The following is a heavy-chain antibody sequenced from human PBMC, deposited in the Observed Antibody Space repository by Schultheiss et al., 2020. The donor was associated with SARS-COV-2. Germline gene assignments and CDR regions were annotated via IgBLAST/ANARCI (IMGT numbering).Heavy chain of an antibody. CDR1: GFTFSSNY. V-gene: IGHV3-33*08. J-gene: IGHJ4*02. Sequence: GGSLRLSCAASGFTFSSNYMSWVRQAPGKGLEWVAVIWYDGSNKYYADSVKGRFTIARDNSKNTLYLQMNSLRAEDTAVYYCAREVHMLDFWGQGTLVTVSS. CDR2: IWYDGSNK. CDR3: AREVHMLDF.